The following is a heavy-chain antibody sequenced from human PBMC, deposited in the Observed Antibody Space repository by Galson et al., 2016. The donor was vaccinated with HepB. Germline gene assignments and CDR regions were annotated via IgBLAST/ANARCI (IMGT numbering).Heavy chain of an antibody. J-gene: IGHJ5*02. CDR2: ISGSGGGA. CDR3: AKDGVGTIADWFDA. V-gene: IGHV3-23*01. CDR1: GFTFSSYV. Sequence: SLRLSCAASGFTFSSYVMSWVRQAPGKGLEWVSGISGSGGGAVYSDSVKGRFTISRDNSRNTLFLQMSSLRVDDTALYYCAKDGVGTIADWFDAWGQGTLVTVSS. D-gene: IGHD1-26*01.